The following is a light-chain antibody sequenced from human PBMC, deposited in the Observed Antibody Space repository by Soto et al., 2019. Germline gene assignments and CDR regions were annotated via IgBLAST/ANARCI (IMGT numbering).Light chain of an antibody. Sequence: EIVLTQSPATLSLSPGERATLSCRASQSVSSYLAWYQQKPGQAPRLLIYDASNSATGIPARFSGSGSVTDFTLTISSLEPEAFAVYYCQQRSNWPTFGQGTRLEIK. V-gene: IGKV3-11*01. CDR3: QQRSNWPT. CDR2: DAS. J-gene: IGKJ5*01. CDR1: QSVSSY.